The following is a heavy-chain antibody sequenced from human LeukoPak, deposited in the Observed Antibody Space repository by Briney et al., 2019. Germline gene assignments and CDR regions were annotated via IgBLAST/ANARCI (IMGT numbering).Heavy chain of an antibody. Sequence: PGGSLRLSCAASGFTFSSYAMNWVRQAPGKGLEWVSAITGSGGRTYYADSVKGRFTISRDNSKNTLYLQMNSLRAEDTAIYYCAKWAGGYDFDYWGQGTLVTVSS. D-gene: IGHD5-12*01. V-gene: IGHV3-23*01. CDR3: AKWAGGYDFDY. J-gene: IGHJ4*02. CDR2: ITGSGGRT. CDR1: GFTFSSYA.